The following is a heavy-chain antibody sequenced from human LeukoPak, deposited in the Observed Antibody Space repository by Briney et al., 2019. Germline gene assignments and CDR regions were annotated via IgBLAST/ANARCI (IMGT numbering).Heavy chain of an antibody. CDR1: GYTFTSYG. CDR2: ISAYNGNT. Sequence: ASVNVSCKSSGYTFTSYGISWVRRAPGQGLEWMGWISAYNGNTNYAQKLQGRVTMTTDTSTSTAYMELRSLRSDDTAVYYCARDWYYYDSYGDYVFDYWGQGTLVTVSS. J-gene: IGHJ4*02. D-gene: IGHD3-22*01. V-gene: IGHV1-18*01. CDR3: ARDWYYYDSYGDYVFDY.